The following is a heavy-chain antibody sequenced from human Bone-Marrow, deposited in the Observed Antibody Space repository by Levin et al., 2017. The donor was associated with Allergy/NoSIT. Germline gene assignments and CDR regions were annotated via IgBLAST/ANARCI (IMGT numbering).Heavy chain of an antibody. Sequence: PGGSLRLSCLGSEFTFSSYAMHWVRQGAGKGLKWLAYISYDGGKIYYADSVKGRFTISRDNSEKTLYLEMNSLRAEDTAVYYCAKLGFDSSGATRMIDYWGQGTQVTVSS. CDR2: ISYDGGKI. CDR1: EFTFSSYA. CDR3: AKLGFDSSGATRMIDY. V-gene: IGHV3-30*18. J-gene: IGHJ4*02. D-gene: IGHD3-22*01.